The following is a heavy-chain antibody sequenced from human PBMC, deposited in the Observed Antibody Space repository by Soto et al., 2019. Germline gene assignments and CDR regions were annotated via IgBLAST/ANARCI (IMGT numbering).Heavy chain of an antibody. CDR3: ARVGVDFWSGYYFDY. V-gene: IGHV4-38-2*01. Sequence: SETLSLTCAVSGYSISSGYYWGWIRQPPGKGLEWIGSIYHSGSTYYNPSLKSRVTISVDTSKNQFSLKLSSVTAAVTAVYYCARVGVDFWSGYYFDYWGQGTLVTVSS. CDR2: IYHSGST. CDR1: GYSISSGYY. D-gene: IGHD3-3*01. J-gene: IGHJ4*02.